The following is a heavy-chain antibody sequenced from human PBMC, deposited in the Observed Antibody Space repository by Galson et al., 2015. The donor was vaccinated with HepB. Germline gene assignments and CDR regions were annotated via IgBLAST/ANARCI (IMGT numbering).Heavy chain of an antibody. J-gene: IGHJ4*02. CDR3: AKGPMAAWEVLHS. D-gene: IGHD1-26*01. CDR2: ITHNGGT. V-gene: IGHV4-34*01. Sequence: ETLSLTCGVYGGSFSGVFWTWIRQPPGKGLEWLGEITHNGGTNYNPSLKSRVTISVDTSKNEFSLKLTSVTAADTAVYYCAKGPMAAWEVLHSWGQGTLVSVSS. CDR1: GGSFSGVF.